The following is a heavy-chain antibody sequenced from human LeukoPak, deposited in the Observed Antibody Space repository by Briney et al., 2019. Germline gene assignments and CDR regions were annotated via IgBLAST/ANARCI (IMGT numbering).Heavy chain of an antibody. Sequence: GASVRVSCKASGYTFTSYDINWVRQATGQGLEWMGWMNPNSGNTGYAQKFQGRVTITRNTSISTAYMELSSLRSEDTAVYYCARTRSQWLVRYYYYYYMDVWGKGTTVTVSS. CDR1: GYTFTSYD. V-gene: IGHV1-8*03. CDR3: ARTRSQWLVRYYYYYYMDV. J-gene: IGHJ6*03. D-gene: IGHD6-19*01. CDR2: MNPNSGNT.